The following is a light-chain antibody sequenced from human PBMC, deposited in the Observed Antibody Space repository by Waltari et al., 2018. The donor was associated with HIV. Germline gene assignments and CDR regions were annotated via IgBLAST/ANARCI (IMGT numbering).Light chain of an antibody. CDR1: PRASSN. V-gene: IGKV3-15*01. Sequence: DIVLTQSPVTLSVSPGDRATLSCRASPRASSNLVWYQQKPGQTPRLLIYGASTRGSGGPARFSGSGSGTEFTLTISSLQSEDFVVDYCQQYNDWPPVTFGQGTRLEIK. CDR3: QQYNDWPPVT. CDR2: GAS. J-gene: IGKJ5*01.